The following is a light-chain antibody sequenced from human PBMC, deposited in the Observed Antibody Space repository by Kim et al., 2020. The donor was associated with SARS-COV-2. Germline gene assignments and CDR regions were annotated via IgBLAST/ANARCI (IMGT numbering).Light chain of an antibody. CDR1: YTNIRFIP. CDR2: HND. V-gene: IGLV1-44*01. Sequence: GQRVTVSCSGRYTNIRFIPVNWYRHLPGTAPKLLIYHNDQRPSGVPGRFSGSKSDTSVSLAISALRSEDEGDYYCATWDDSLNAYVFGTGTKVTVL. CDR3: ATWDDSLNAYV. J-gene: IGLJ1*01.